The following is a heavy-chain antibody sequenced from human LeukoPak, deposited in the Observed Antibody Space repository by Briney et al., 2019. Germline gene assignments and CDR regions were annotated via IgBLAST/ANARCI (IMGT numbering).Heavy chain of an antibody. CDR3: ARGLTTTPNSFDP. D-gene: IGHD4-17*01. V-gene: IGHV3-7*01. CDR2: INQDGSTK. J-gene: IGHJ5*02. Sequence: PGGSLRLSCAASGFTFSNYGIHWVRQAPGTGLEWVANINQDGSTKYYLDSVKGRFTISRDNAKNSLYLQMNSLRAEETAVYYCARGLTTTPNSFDPWGQGTLVTVSP. CDR1: GFTFSNYG.